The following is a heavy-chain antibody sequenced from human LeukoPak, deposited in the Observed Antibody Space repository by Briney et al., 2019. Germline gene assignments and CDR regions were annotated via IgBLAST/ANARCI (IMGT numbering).Heavy chain of an antibody. D-gene: IGHD3-22*01. CDR3: ARELCYYDSSGYSPPYSDY. Sequence: SVKVSCKASGGTFSSYAISWVRQAPGQGLEWMGGIIPIFGTANYAQKFQGRVTITADESTSTAYMELSSLRSEDTAVYYCARELCYYDSSGYSPPYSDYWGQGTLVTVSS. J-gene: IGHJ4*02. CDR2: IIPIFGTA. V-gene: IGHV1-69*01. CDR1: GGTFSSYA.